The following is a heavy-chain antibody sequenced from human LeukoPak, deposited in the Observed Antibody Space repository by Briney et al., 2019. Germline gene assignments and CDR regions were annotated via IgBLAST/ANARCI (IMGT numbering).Heavy chain of an antibody. CDR1: GYTFASYG. D-gene: IGHD1-26*01. CDR3: AKDNSVGDIAWWFDP. J-gene: IGHJ5*02. CDR2: INPSGTWT. Sequence: ASVKVSCKASGYTFASYGISWVRQAPGQGLEWMGVINPSGTWTSYAQKFRGRITMTRDMSMSTDYMELRSLGFEDTAVYYCAKDNSVGDIAWWFDPWGQGTLVTVSS. V-gene: IGHV1-46*01.